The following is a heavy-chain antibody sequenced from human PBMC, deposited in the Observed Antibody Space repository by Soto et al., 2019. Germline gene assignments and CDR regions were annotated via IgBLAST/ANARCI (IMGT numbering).Heavy chain of an antibody. CDR3: ARSQGSSTSLEIYYYYYYGMDV. D-gene: IGHD2-2*01. J-gene: IGHJ6*02. V-gene: IGHV1-69*01. Sequence: QVQLVQSGAEVKKPGSSVKVSCKASGGTFSSYAISWVRQAPGQGLEWMGGIIPISGTANYAQKFQGRVTITADESTSTAYMELSSMISEDTAVYYWARSQGSSTSLEIYYYYYYGMDVWGQGTKVTVSS. CDR1: GGTFSSYA. CDR2: IIPISGTA.